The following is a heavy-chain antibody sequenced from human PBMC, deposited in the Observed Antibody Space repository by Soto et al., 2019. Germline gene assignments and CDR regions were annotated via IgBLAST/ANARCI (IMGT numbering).Heavy chain of an antibody. J-gene: IGHJ2*01. CDR3: ARSYSYGSYWYFDL. CDR2: ISVYNGNT. V-gene: IGHV1-18*04. D-gene: IGHD5-18*01. Sequence: XSVKVSCKASGYTFTTYGISWVRQAPGQGLEWMGWISVYNGNTNYAERLQGRVTMTTDTSTSTVYMELWRLRSDDTAMYYCARSYSYGSYWYFDLWGRGTLVTVSS. CDR1: GYTFTTYG.